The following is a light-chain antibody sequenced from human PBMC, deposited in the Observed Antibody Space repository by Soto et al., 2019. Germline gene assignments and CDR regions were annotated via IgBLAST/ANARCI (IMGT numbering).Light chain of an antibody. CDR2: GVR. CDR3: SSYAERNSVL. V-gene: IGLV2-14*01. CDR1: SNDIGSYDY. J-gene: IGLJ3*02. Sequence: QSALTQPTSVSGSPGQSITISCTGNSNDIGSYDYVSWYQQHPGKAPRLLIHGVRNRPSGISSRFSGSKSGSTAFLTVSGVQAEDEADYYCSSYAERNSVLFGGGTKLTVL.